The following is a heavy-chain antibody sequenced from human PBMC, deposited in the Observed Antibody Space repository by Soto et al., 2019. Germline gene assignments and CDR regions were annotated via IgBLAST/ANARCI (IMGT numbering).Heavy chain of an antibody. J-gene: IGHJ5*02. D-gene: IGHD3-3*01. CDR2: INHSGST. CDR1: GGSFSGYY. Sequence: SETLSLTCAVYGGSFSGYYWSWIRQPPGKGLEWIGEINHSGSTNYNPSLKSRVTISVDTSKNQFSLKLSSVTAADTAVYYCARGGRFLRWFDPWGQGTLVTVSS. CDR3: ARGGRFLRWFDP. V-gene: IGHV4-34*01.